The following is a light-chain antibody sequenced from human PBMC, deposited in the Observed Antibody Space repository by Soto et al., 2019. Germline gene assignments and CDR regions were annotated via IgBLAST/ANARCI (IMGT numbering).Light chain of an antibody. CDR3: QQGDT. Sequence: EIVLTQSPATLSLSPGERATLSCRASQSVSSYLAWYQQKPGQAPRLLIYDASSRPTGIPARFSGSGSATDFTLTISSLEPEDFAVYYCQQGDTFGQGTKLEIK. CDR1: QSVSSY. CDR2: DAS. V-gene: IGKV3-11*01. J-gene: IGKJ2*01.